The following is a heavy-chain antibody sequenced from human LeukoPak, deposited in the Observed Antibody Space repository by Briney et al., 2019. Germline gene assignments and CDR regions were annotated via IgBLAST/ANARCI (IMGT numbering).Heavy chain of an antibody. Sequence: QTGGSLRLSCAAPGFTFSSYSMNWVRQAPGKGLEWVSYISSSSSTIYYADSVKGRFTISRDNAKNSLYLQMNSLRAEDTAVYYCARALLGYCYMDVWGKGTTVTVSS. CDR2: ISSSSSTI. CDR1: GFTFSSYS. V-gene: IGHV3-48*01. J-gene: IGHJ6*03. D-gene: IGHD3-3*02. CDR3: ARALLGYCYMDV.